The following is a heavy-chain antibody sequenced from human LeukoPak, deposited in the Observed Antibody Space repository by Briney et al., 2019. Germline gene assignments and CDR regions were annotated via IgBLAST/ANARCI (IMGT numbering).Heavy chain of an antibody. CDR2: INPNSGGT. V-gene: IGHV1-2*02. CDR1: GYTFTGYY. Sequence: ASVKVSCKASGYTFTGYYIYWVRQALGQGLEWMGWINPNSGGTNYAQKFQGRVALTRDTSITTSYMDLSGLTSDDTAVYYCAKVQYLTLDAFDIWGRGTMVTVSS. CDR3: AKVQYLTLDAFDI. D-gene: IGHD2-21*02. J-gene: IGHJ3*02.